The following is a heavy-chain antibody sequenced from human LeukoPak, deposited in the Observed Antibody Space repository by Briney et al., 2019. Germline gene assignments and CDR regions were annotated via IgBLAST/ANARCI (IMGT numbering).Heavy chain of an antibody. Sequence: ASVKVSCKASGYTFTTHSINWLRQAPGQGLEWMGWINPNSGGTNYAQKFQGRVTMTRDTSISTAYMELSRLRSDDTAVYYCARVGYYNAIDYWGQGTLVTVSS. V-gene: IGHV1-2*02. CDR3: ARVGYYNAIDY. D-gene: IGHD3-9*01. J-gene: IGHJ4*02. CDR2: INPNSGGT. CDR1: GYTFTTHS.